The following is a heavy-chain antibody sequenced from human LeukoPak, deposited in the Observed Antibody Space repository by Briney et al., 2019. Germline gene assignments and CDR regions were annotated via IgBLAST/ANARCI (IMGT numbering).Heavy chain of an antibody. D-gene: IGHD2-21*02. J-gene: IGHJ2*01. V-gene: IGHV3-30*18. Sequence: GGSLRLSCAASGVTFRSYGMHWVRQAPGKGLEWVALISSDGNDKLYGDSVRGRFTISRDDSKSTLYLQMNSLRAEDTAFYYCAKDYCGGDCYSGWYFDLWGRGTLVTVSS. CDR1: GVTFRSYG. CDR3: AKDYCGGDCYSGWYFDL. CDR2: ISSDGNDK.